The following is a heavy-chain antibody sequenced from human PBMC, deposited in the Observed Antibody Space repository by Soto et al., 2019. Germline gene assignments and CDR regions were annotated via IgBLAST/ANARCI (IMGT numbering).Heavy chain of an antibody. D-gene: IGHD6-6*01. CDR2: ISGSDDST. V-gene: IGHV3-23*01. CDR1: GFTFSSYA. J-gene: IGHJ4*02. Sequence: EVQLLESGGGLVQPGESLRLSCAASGFTFSSYAMSWVRQAPGKGLEWVSVISGSDDSTYYADSVKGRFTISRDNSKNTLYLQMNSLRAEDPAVYYCAKRSSSSTFDYWGQVTLVTVSS. CDR3: AKRSSSSTFDY.